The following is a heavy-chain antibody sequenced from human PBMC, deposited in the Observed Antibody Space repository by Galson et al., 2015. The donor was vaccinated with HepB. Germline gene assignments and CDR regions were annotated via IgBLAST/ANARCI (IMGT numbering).Heavy chain of an antibody. Sequence: SLRLSCAASGFTFSGYGMHWVRQAPGKGLEWVAVIWYDGSNRHYADSVKGRFTISRDKSRSTLYLQMTSLRAEDTAVYYCARRVDTAMGEPLHFWGPGTMVTVSS. D-gene: IGHD5-18*01. CDR1: GFTFSGYG. CDR2: IWYDGSNR. V-gene: IGHV3-33*08. J-gene: IGHJ3*01. CDR3: ARRVDTAMGEPLHF.